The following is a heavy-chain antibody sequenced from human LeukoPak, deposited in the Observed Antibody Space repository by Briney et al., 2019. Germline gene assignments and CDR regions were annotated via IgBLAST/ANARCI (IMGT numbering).Heavy chain of an antibody. V-gene: IGHV3-33*01. J-gene: IGHJ4*02. CDR3: ARDLSAAFDF. CDR1: GFPFSSYG. Sequence: GGSLRLSCAASGFPFSSYGMHWVRQAPGKGLEWVARLVYDARSDYANSVKGRFSISRDDSKNTLFLDMSNLRVEDTALYYCARDLSAAFDFWGQGVLATVSS. D-gene: IGHD6-25*01. CDR2: LVYDARS.